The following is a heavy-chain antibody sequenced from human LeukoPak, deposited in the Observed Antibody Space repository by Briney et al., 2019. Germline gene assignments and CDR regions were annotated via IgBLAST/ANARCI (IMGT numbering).Heavy chain of an antibody. CDR2: IYTSGST. CDR1: GGSISSYY. Sequence: PSETLSLTCTVSGGSISSYYWSWIRQPPGKGLEWIGYIYTSGSTNYNPSLKSRVTISVDTSKNQFSLKLSPVTAADTAVYYCASRPGYCSGGSCYSPWYFDLWGRGTLVTVSS. J-gene: IGHJ2*01. D-gene: IGHD2-15*01. V-gene: IGHV4-4*09. CDR3: ASRPGYCSGGSCYSPWYFDL.